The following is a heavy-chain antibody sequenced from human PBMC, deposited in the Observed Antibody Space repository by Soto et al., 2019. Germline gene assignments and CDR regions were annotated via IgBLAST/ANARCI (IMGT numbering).Heavy chain of an antibody. Sequence: VQLVESGGGLIQPGESLRLSCAAFGLTISGKKYVAWVRQAPGKGLEWVAVISYHGSTEYYGDSVKGRFTISRDNSKNTLYLQMYSLRPEDTAIYYCARGYSYGPNWESDALDIWGQGAMVTVSS. V-gene: IGHV3-30-3*01. CDR1: GLTISGKK. CDR3: ARGYSYGPNWESDALDI. D-gene: IGHD5-18*01. CDR2: ISYHGSTE. J-gene: IGHJ3*02.